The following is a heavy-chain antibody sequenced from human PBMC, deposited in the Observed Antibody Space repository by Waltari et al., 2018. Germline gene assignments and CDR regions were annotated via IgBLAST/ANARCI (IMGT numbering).Heavy chain of an antibody. CDR3: ARGGYSSSWYKPFDY. D-gene: IGHD6-13*01. V-gene: IGHV5-51*03. Sequence: EVQLVQSGAEVKKPGASLKISCKGSGYSFTSYWLGWVRQMPGKGLEWMGIIYPGDSDTRYSPSFQGQVTISADKSISTAYLQWSSLKASDTAMYYCARGGYSSSWYKPFDYWGQGTLVTVSS. CDR2: IYPGDSDT. CDR1: GYSFTSYW. J-gene: IGHJ4*02.